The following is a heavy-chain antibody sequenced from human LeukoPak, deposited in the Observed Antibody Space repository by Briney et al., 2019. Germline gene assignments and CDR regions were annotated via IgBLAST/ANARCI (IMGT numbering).Heavy chain of an antibody. J-gene: IGHJ4*02. CDR3: ARDRGYSGYDFDY. Sequence: PSETLSLTCTVSGGSISSYYWSWIRQPPGKGLEWIGYIYYSGSTNYNPSLKSRVTISVDTSKNQFSLKLSSVTAADTAVYYCARDRGYSGYDFDYWGRGTLVTVSS. V-gene: IGHV4-59*01. CDR1: GGSISSYY. D-gene: IGHD5-12*01. CDR2: IYYSGST.